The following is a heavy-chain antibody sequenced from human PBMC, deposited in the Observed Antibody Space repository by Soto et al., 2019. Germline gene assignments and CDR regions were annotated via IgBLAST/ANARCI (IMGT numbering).Heavy chain of an antibody. Sequence: GGSLRLSCAASGFTFRSYGMHWVRQAPGKGLEWVAVISYDGSDKYYADSVKGRFTISRGNSKNTLYLQMNSLRAEDTALYYCAKSESVYYYGSGSYSYYFDYWGQGTLVTVSS. CDR3: AKSESVYYYGSGSYSYYFDY. CDR1: GFTFRSYG. CDR2: ISYDGSDK. J-gene: IGHJ4*02. D-gene: IGHD3-10*01. V-gene: IGHV3-30*18.